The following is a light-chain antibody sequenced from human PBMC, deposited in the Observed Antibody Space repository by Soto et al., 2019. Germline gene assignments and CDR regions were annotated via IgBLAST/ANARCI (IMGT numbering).Light chain of an antibody. J-gene: IGKJ3*01. V-gene: IGKV3-11*01. Sequence: EIVLTQSPATLSLSPGERATLSCRASQSVSSYLAWYQQKPGQAPRLLIYDASNRATGIPARFSGSGSGTHFTLTIVSLEPEDFAVYYCRQRSSWPPRLTFGPGTKVDIK. CDR1: QSVSSY. CDR3: RQRSSWPPRLT. CDR2: DAS.